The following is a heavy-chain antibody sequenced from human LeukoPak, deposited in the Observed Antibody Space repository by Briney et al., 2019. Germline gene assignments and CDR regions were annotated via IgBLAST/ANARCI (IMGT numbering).Heavy chain of an antibody. CDR3: ARQVFWSGYDAFDI. J-gene: IGHJ3*02. Sequence: SETLSLTCTVSGGSISSSSYYWGWIRQPPGKGLEWIGSIYHSGSTYYNASLKSRVTISVDTSKNQFSLRLSFVTAADTAVYYCARQVFWSGYDAFDIWGQGTMVTVSS. V-gene: IGHV4-39*01. D-gene: IGHD3-3*01. CDR2: IYHSGST. CDR1: GGSISSSSYY.